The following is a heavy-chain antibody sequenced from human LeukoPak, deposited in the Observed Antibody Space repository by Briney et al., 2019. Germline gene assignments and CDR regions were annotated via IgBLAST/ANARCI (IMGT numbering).Heavy chain of an antibody. CDR2: IPYDASLV. J-gene: IGHJ3*01. Sequence: GRSLRLSCAASGFRFSSYGMHWVRQAPGKGLEWLGVIPYDASLVRSLNSVKGRFTISRDNSKTILYLQMNSPIQEDTAVSYCAKEMTTSSDGNRPLDLWGRGTVVTVSS. CDR3: AKEMTTSSDGNRPLDL. CDR1: GFRFSSYG. V-gene: IGHV3-30*18. D-gene: IGHD5-24*01.